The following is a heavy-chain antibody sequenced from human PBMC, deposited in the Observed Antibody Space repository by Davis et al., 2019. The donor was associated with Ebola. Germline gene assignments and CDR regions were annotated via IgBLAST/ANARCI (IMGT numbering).Heavy chain of an antibody. D-gene: IGHD3-22*01. CDR1: GGSISSYY. V-gene: IGHV4-4*08. CDR3: ARRVRGYDSSGYTDY. J-gene: IGHJ4*02. CDR2: IYNSGST. Sequence: MPSETLSLTCTVSGGSISSYYWSWIRQPPGKGLEWIGYIYNSGSTNYNPSLKSRVTISVDTSKNQFSLKLSSVTAADTAVYYCARRVRGYDSSGYTDYWGQGTLVTVSS.